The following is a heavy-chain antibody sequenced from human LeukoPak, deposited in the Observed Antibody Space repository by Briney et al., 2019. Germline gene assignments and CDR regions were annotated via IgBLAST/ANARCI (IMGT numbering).Heavy chain of an antibody. CDR1: GYTLTELS. D-gene: IGHD2-2*01. CDR2: SDPEDGET. CDR3: ATVLPAAMPDENNWFDP. J-gene: IGHJ5*02. Sequence: ASVKVSCKVSGYTLTELSMHWVRQAPGKGLEWMGGSDPEDGETIYAQKFQGRVTMTEDTSTDTAYMELSSLRSEDTAVYYCATVLPAAMPDENNWFDPWGQGTLVTVSS. V-gene: IGHV1-24*01.